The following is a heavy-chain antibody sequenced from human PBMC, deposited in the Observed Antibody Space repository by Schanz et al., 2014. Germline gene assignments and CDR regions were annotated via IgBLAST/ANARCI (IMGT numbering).Heavy chain of an antibody. CDR3: ARDRRFFDRDDLYYFDS. D-gene: IGHD3-3*01. Sequence: QIQLVQSGPEVKKPGATAKVSCKASGYIFINSGISWVRQAPGQGLEWMGWISVYNHNKEYDQKFQGRVTMTTDPSTSTAYMTLTDLRSDDTAVYYCARDRRFFDRDDLYYFDSWGQGTLVTVSS. CDR1: GYIFINSG. J-gene: IGHJ4*02. CDR2: ISVYNHNK. V-gene: IGHV1-18*01.